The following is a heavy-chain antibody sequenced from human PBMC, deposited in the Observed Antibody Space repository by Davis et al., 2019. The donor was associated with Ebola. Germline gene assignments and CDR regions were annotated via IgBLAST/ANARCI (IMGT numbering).Heavy chain of an antibody. J-gene: IGHJ5*02. CDR3: AREGGGVTIGWFDP. D-gene: IGHD3-10*01. V-gene: IGHV1-46*01. Sequence: ASVKVSCKASGYTFTSYYMHWVRQAPGQGLEWMGIINPSGGSTSYAQKFQGRVTMTRDTSTSTVYMGRRSLRSEDTAVYYCAREGGGVTIGWFDPWGQGTLVTVSS. CDR1: GYTFTSYY. CDR2: INPSGGST.